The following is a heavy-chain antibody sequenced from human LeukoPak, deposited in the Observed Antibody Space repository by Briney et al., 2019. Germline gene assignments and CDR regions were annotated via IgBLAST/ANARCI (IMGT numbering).Heavy chain of an antibody. CDR1: GFTFSSYG. CDR2: ISYDGSNK. CDR3: AGRRGFDP. J-gene: IGHJ5*02. Sequence: SGGSLRLSCAASGFTFSSYGMHWVRQAPGKGLEWVAFISYDGSNKYYADSVKGRFTISRDNAKNTLYLQMNSLRPEDTAVYYCAGRRGFDPWGQGTLVTVSS. V-gene: IGHV3-30*03.